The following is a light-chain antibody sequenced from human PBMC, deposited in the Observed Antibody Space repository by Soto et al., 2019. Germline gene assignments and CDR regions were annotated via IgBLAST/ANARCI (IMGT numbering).Light chain of an antibody. Sequence: QSALTQPASVSGSPGQSITISCTGTSSDVGSYNLVSWYQQHSGKAPKLMIYEVSKRPSGVSNRFSGFKSGNTASLTISGLQAEDEADYYCCSYAGSSTLVFGGGTKLTVL. V-gene: IGLV2-23*02. CDR3: CSYAGSSTLV. J-gene: IGLJ2*01. CDR2: EVS. CDR1: SSDVGSYNL.